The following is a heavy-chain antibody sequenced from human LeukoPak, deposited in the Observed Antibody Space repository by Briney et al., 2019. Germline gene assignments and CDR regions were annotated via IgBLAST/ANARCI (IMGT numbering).Heavy chain of an antibody. V-gene: IGHV3-30-3*01. D-gene: IGHD3-22*01. Sequence: PGGSLRLSCAASGFTFSSYAMHWVRQAPGKGLEWVAVISYDGSNKYYADSVKGRFTISRDNSKNTLYLQMNSLRAEDTAVCYCARDGKAYYYDSSGYYFGYWGQGTLVTVSS. CDR3: ARDGKAYYYDSSGYYFGY. CDR2: ISYDGSNK. J-gene: IGHJ4*02. CDR1: GFTFSSYA.